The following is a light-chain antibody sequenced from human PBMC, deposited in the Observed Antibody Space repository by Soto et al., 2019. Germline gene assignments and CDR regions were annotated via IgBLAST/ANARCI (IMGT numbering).Light chain of an antibody. V-gene: IGLV2-14*01. CDR3: SSFTSSNTHVV. CDR2: EVN. CDR1: SSDVGGHNY. J-gene: IGLJ2*01. Sequence: QSALTQPASVSGSPGQSITISCTGTSSDVGGHNYVSWYQQHPGKAPQLMIYEVNNRPSGVSDRFSGSKAGNTASLTISGLQAEDEADYDCSSFTSSNTHVVFGGGTELTVL.